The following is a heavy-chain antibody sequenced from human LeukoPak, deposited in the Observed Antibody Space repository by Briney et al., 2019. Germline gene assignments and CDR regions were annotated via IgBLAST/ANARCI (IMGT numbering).Heavy chain of an antibody. Sequence: PSETLSLTCAVSGGSISSGGYYWSWIRQPPGKGLEWIGYIYHSGSTYYNPSLKSRVTISVDRSKNQFSLKLSSVTAADTAVYYCARASSSWPVFDYWGQGTLVTVSS. D-gene: IGHD6-13*01. CDR1: GGSISSGGYY. CDR3: ARASSSWPVFDY. CDR2: IYHSGST. V-gene: IGHV4-30-2*01. J-gene: IGHJ4*02.